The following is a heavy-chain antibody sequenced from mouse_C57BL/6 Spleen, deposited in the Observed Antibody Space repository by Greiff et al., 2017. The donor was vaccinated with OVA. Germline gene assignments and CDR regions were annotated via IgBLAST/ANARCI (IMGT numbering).Heavy chain of an antibody. Sequence: VQLQQSGAELVRPGTSVKVSCKASGYAFTNYLIEWVKQRPGQGLEWIGVLNPGSGGTNYNEKFKGKATLTADKSSSTAYMQLSSLTSEASAVYFCARNYYGSSWYFDVWGTGTTVTVSS. J-gene: IGHJ1*03. V-gene: IGHV1-54*01. CDR1: GYAFTNYL. CDR3: ARNYYGSSWYFDV. CDR2: LNPGSGGT. D-gene: IGHD1-1*01.